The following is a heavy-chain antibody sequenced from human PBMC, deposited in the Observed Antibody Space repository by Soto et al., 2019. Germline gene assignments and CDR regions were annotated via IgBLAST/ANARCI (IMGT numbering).Heavy chain of an antibody. CDR3: ARKVHCSSTSCYMGDAFDI. D-gene: IGHD2-2*02. J-gene: IGHJ3*02. V-gene: IGHV1-69*01. CDR1: GGTFSSCA. Sequence: QVQLVQSGAEVKKPGSSVKVSCKASGGTFSSCAISWVRQAPGQGLEWMGGIIPIFGTANYAQKFQGRVTITADESTSTAYMELSSLRSEDTAVYYCARKVHCSSTSCYMGDAFDIWGQGTMVTVSS. CDR2: IIPIFGTA.